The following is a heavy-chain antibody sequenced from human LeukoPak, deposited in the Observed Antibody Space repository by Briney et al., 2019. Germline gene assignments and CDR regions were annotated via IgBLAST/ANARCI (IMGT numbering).Heavy chain of an antibody. CDR2: IYYSGST. D-gene: IGHD4-23*01. V-gene: IGHV4-39*01. CDR1: GGSISSSSYY. J-gene: IGHJ2*01. CDR3: ARRRGNPDYWYFDL. Sequence: PSETLSLTCTVSGGSISSSSYYWGWIRQPPGKGLEWIGSIYYSGSTYYNPSLKSRVTISVDTSKNQFSLKLSSVTAADTAVYYCARRRGNPDYWYFDLWGRGTLATVSS.